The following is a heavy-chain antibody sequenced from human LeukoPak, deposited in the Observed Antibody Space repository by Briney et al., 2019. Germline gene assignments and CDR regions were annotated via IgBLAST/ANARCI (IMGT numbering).Heavy chain of an antibody. CDR1: GLTFSSYA. D-gene: IGHD6-13*01. V-gene: IGHV3-23*01. J-gene: IGHJ3*02. Sequence: PGGSLRLSCVASGLTFSSYAMSWVRQAPGKGLEWVSAISGSGGSTYYADSVKGRFTISRDNSKNTLYLQMNSLRAEDTAVYYCARVQYSSSWYDAFDIWGQGTMVTVSS. CDR2: ISGSGGST. CDR3: ARVQYSSSWYDAFDI.